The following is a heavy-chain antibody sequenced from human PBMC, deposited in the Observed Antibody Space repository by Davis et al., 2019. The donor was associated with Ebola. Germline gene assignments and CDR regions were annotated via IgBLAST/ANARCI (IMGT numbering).Heavy chain of an antibody. D-gene: IGHD6-13*01. Sequence: GESLKISCAGSGFTFSSYSMNWVRQAPGKGLEWVSSISSSSTYIYYGDPVKGRFTISKENAKDSLYLQIDRLRGEDTAVYYCARDSRSWEYLQHWGPGTLVPVSS. J-gene: IGHJ1*01. CDR1: GFTFSSYS. CDR2: ISSSSTYI. CDR3: ARDSRSWEYLQH. V-gene: IGHV3-21*01.